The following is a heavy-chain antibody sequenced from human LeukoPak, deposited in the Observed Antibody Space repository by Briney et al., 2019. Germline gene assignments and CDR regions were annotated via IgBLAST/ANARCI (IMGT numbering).Heavy chain of an antibody. CDR3: ARVYDLWSGIFDY. CDR1: GFTFSSYA. Sequence: GGSLRLSCAASGFTFSSYAMHWVRQAPGKGLEWVAVISYDGSNKYYADSVKGRFTISRDNSKNTLYLQMNSLRAEDTAVYYCARVYDLWSGIFDYWGQGTLVTVSS. D-gene: IGHD3-3*01. V-gene: IGHV3-30-3*01. CDR2: ISYDGSNK. J-gene: IGHJ4*02.